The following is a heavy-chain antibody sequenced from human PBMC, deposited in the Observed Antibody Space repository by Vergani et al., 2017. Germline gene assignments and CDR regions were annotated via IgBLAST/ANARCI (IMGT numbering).Heavy chain of an antibody. CDR3: ARTYYDFWSGYYPDY. J-gene: IGHJ4*02. V-gene: IGHV4-39*07. CDR1: GGSISSGSYY. CDR2: IYYSGST. D-gene: IGHD3-3*01. Sequence: QVQLQESGPGLVKPSQTLSLTCTVSGGSISSGSYYWGWIRQPPGKGLEWIGSIYYSGSTYYNPSLKSRVTISVDTSKNQFSLKLSSVTAADTAVYYCARTYYDFWSGYYPDYWGQGTLVTVSS.